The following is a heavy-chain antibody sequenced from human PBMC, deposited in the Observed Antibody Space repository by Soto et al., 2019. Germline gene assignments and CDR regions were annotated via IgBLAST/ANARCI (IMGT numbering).Heavy chain of an antibody. J-gene: IGHJ3*02. Sequence: QVQLVESGGGVVQPGRSLRLFCAASGFTFSSYGMHWVRQAPGKGLEWVAVISYDGSNKYYADSVKGRFTISRDNSKNTLYLQMNSLRAEDTAVYYCASAIRRGAFDIWGQGTMVTVSS. V-gene: IGHV3-30*03. CDR1: GFTFSSYG. CDR3: ASAIRRGAFDI. D-gene: IGHD3-3*01. CDR2: ISYDGSNK.